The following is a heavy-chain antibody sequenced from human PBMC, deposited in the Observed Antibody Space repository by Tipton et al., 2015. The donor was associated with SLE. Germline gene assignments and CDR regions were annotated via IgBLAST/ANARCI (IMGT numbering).Heavy chain of an antibody. V-gene: IGHV3-30*04. CDR1: GFTFSTYT. CDR2: MSYDGSNK. Sequence: SLRLSCAASGFTFSTYTMHWVRQAPGKGLEWVALMSYDGSNKYYADSVKGRFTISRHNSKNTVYLQINSLRTEDTAVYYFARAPLSYYMDVWGKGTTVTVSS. J-gene: IGHJ6*03. CDR3: ARAPLSYYMDV.